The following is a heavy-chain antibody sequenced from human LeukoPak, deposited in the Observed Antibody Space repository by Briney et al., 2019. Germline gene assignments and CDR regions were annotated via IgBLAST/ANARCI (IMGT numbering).Heavy chain of an antibody. CDR2: INSDGSST. V-gene: IGHV3-74*01. CDR1: GFTFSTYS. Sequence: GGSRRLSCPASGFTFSTYSMHWVRQPPGKGLMWVSRINSDGSSTTYADSVKGRFTISRDNAKNTLFLQMNSLRVEDTAVYYCARGASTDTGWFDPWGQGTLVTVSS. J-gene: IGHJ5*02. D-gene: IGHD2-2*01. CDR3: ARGASTDTGWFDP.